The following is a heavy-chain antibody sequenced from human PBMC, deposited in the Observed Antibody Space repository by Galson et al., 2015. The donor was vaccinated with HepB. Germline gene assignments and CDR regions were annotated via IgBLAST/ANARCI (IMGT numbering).Heavy chain of an antibody. Sequence: SLRLSCAASGFTFSSYSMNWVRQAPGKGLEWVSSISSSSSYIYYADSVKGRFTISRDNAKNSLYLQMNSLRAEDTAVYYCARVSAEDIVVVPAAIGAFDIWGQGTMVTVSS. D-gene: IGHD2-2*02. J-gene: IGHJ3*02. CDR3: ARVSAEDIVVVPAAIGAFDI. CDR2: ISSSSSYI. CDR1: GFTFSSYS. V-gene: IGHV3-21*01.